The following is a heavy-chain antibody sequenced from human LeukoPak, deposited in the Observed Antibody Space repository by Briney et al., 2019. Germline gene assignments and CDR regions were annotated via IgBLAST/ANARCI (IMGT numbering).Heavy chain of an antibody. V-gene: IGHV4-59*08. CDR2: THHSGNT. D-gene: IGHD3-10*01. Sequence: GSLRLSCAASGFTFTTSNMNWIRQPPGKGLEWIGYTHHSGNTLYNPSLKSRVTTSVDTSKNQFSLSLSSVTAADTAVYYCARWEVRLNAFEMWGQGTMVTVSS. CDR1: GFTFTTSN. CDR3: ARWEVRLNAFEM. J-gene: IGHJ3*02.